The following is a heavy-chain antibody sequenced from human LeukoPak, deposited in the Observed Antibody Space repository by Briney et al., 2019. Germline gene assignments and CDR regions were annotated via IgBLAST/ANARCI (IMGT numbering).Heavy chain of an antibody. CDR1: GGSVSSGSYY. J-gene: IGHJ6*02. CDR3: ARSSPLRTIFYYGMDV. D-gene: IGHD4-17*01. CDR2: IYYSGST. V-gene: IGHV4-61*01. Sequence: PSETLSLTCTVSGGSVSSGSYYWSWIRQPPGKGLEWIGYIYYSGSTNYNPSLKSRVTISVDTSKNQFSLKLSSVTAADTAVYYCARSSPLRTIFYYGMDVWGQGTTVTVSS.